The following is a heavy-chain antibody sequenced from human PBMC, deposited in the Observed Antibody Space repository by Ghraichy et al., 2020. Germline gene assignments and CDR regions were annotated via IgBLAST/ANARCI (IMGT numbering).Heavy chain of an antibody. D-gene: IGHD4-17*01. CDR1: GFIFDNHA. J-gene: IGHJ3*02. Sequence: GGSLRLSCAASGFIFDNHAMHWVRQTPGKGLEWVSGISWNSGSIGYADSVRGRFTISRDNAKNSLYLQMSSLRAEDTALYYRTNARYGDYAAFDIWGQGTMVTVSS. CDR3: TNARYGDYAAFDI. CDR2: ISWNSGSI. V-gene: IGHV3-9*01.